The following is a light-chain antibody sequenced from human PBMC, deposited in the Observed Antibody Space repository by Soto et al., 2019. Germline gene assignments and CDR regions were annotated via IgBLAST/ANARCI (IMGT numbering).Light chain of an antibody. J-gene: IGKJ4*01. CDR2: HAS. Sequence: AIQMTQSPSSLSASVGDRVTITCRASQGVGLDLAWYQQKPGKAPNLLIYHASTLQSGVPSRFSGSGSGTDFTLTISSLQPEDFGTYYCLQDTSNPLSFGGGTKVGIK. CDR1: QGVGLD. CDR3: LQDTSNPLS. V-gene: IGKV1-6*01.